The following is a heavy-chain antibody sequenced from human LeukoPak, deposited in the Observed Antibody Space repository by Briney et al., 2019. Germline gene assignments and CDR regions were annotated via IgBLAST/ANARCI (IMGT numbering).Heavy chain of an antibody. V-gene: IGHV3-30*18. CDR3: TKTGSSWHYFDS. J-gene: IGHJ4*02. CDR2: ISYDGTYQ. CDR1: GFTFTNYG. D-gene: IGHD6-13*01. Sequence: GGSLRLSCAASGFTFTNYGMHWVRQAPGRGLEWVAVISYDGTYQSSADSVKGRFTISRDVSKNILYLQMNSLRAEDTALYYYTKTGSSWHYFDSWGQGTLVSVSS.